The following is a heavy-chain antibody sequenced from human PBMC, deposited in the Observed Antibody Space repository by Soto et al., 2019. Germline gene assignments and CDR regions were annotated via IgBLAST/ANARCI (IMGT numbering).Heavy chain of an antibody. Sequence: TSETLSLTCAVSGGSVSNNNWCSWVRQSPGNGLEWIGEIHHSGGTNYNPSLESRVTISVDKSKNEFSLRLNSVTAADTAVYYCTKNSAYALDYWGLGTLVTVS. V-gene: IGHV4-4*02. J-gene: IGHJ4*02. CDR1: GGSVSNNNW. CDR3: TKNSAYALDY. CDR2: IHHSGGT. D-gene: IGHD5-12*01.